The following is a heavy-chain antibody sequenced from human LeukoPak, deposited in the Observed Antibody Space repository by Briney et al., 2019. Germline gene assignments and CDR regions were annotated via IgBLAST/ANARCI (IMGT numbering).Heavy chain of an antibody. Sequence: SETLSLTCTVSGGSISSYYWSWIRQPPGKGLEWIGYIYYSGSTNYNPSLKSRVTISVDTSKNQFSLKLSSVTAADTAVYYCAGRPHYYYGSGSHDYWGQGTLVTVSS. V-gene: IGHV4-59*12. CDR1: GGSISSYY. CDR3: AGRPHYYYGSGSHDY. J-gene: IGHJ4*02. D-gene: IGHD3-10*01. CDR2: IYYSGST.